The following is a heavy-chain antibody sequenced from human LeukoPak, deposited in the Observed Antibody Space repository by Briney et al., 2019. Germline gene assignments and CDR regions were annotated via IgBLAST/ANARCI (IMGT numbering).Heavy chain of an antibody. D-gene: IGHD5-18*01. V-gene: IGHV3-23*01. CDR2: ISGSGGST. CDR1: GFTFSSYG. J-gene: IGHJ3*02. Sequence: GGSLRLSCAASGFTFSSYGMSWVRQAPGKGLEWVSAISGSGGSTFYADSVKGRFTISRDNSKSTLYLQMNSLRAEDTAVYYCARSYGYGVDAFDIWGQGTMVTVSS. CDR3: ARSYGYGVDAFDI.